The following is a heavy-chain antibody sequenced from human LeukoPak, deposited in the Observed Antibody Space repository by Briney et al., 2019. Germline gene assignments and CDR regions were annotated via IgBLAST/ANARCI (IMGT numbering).Heavy chain of an antibody. Sequence: PSETLSLTCTVSGGSISSYYWSWIRQPPGKGLEWTGYIYYSGSTNYNPSLKSRVTISVDTSKNQFSLKLSSVTAADTAVYYCARHEGHSWVVENGYWFDPWGQGTLVTVSS. CDR2: IYYSGST. V-gene: IGHV4-59*08. D-gene: IGHD2-15*01. J-gene: IGHJ5*02. CDR3: ARHEGHSWVVENGYWFDP. CDR1: GGSISSYY.